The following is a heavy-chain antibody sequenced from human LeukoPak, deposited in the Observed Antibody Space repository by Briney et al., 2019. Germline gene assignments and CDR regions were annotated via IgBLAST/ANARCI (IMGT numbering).Heavy chain of an antibody. Sequence: SQTLSLTCAVSGGSISSGGYSWNWIRRPPGKGLEWIGYISYSGSTYYNPSLKSRVRISLDTSKKQFSLKLTSVTAADTAVYYCAGLDIVATAMDVWGKGTTVTISS. J-gene: IGHJ6*03. CDR2: ISYSGST. CDR3: AGLDIVATAMDV. D-gene: IGHD5-12*01. V-gene: IGHV4-30-4*07. CDR1: GGSISSGGYS.